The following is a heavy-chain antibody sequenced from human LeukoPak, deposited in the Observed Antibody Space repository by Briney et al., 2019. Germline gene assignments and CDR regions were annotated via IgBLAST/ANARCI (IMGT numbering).Heavy chain of an antibody. J-gene: IGHJ1*01. CDR3: AKDAQRGFDYSNSLQN. CDR2: IWSDGSDK. CDR1: GFTFSHYG. Sequence: PGGSLRLSCAASGFTFSHYGMHWVRQTPGAGLEWVAVIWSDGSDKYYAKSVKGRFTISRDNSKNSLFLQTNSLRAEDTAVYYCAKDAQRGFDYSNSLQNWGQGILVTVSS. V-gene: IGHV3-33*06. D-gene: IGHD4-11*01.